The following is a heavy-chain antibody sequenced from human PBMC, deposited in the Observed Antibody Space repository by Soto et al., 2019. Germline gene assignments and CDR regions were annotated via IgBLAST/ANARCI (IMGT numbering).Heavy chain of an antibody. Sequence: SETLSLTCAVSGGSISSGGYSWSWIRQPPGKGLEWIGYIYHSGSTYYNPSLESRVTISVDTSQNQFSLKLSSVAAADTAVYNCASRVDYDSSGSYFDYWGLGTLVTVSS. J-gene: IGHJ4*02. CDR2: IYHSGST. CDR1: GGSISSGGYS. D-gene: IGHD3-22*01. V-gene: IGHV4-30-2*05. CDR3: ASRVDYDSSGSYFDY.